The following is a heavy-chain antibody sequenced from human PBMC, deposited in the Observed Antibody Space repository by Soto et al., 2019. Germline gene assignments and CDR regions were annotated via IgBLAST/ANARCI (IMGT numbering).Heavy chain of an antibody. CDR2: ISSPGTDT. Sequence: GGSLRLSCAASGFAFRSYSINWVRQAPGKGLEWVSSISSPGTDTYYADSVKGRFTISRDNAKNSLYLQMNSLRAEDTAVYYCARHPERIAQIGWFDPWGQGTLVTVSS. CDR1: GFAFRSYS. D-gene: IGHD6-13*01. J-gene: IGHJ5*02. CDR3: ARHPERIAQIGWFDP. V-gene: IGHV3-21*01.